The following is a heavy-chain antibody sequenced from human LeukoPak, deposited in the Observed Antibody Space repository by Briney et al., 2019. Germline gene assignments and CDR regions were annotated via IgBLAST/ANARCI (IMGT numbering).Heavy chain of an antibody. CDR3: ARVYCSSTSCYTYAFDI. V-gene: IGHV4-59*01. J-gene: IGHJ3*02. D-gene: IGHD2-2*02. CDR2: IYYSGST. Sequence: SETLSLTCTVPGGSISSYYWSWIRQPPGKGLEWIGYIYYSGSTNYNPSLKSRVTISVDTSKNQFSLKLSSVTAADTAVYYCARVYCSSTSCYTYAFDIWGQGTMVTVSS. CDR1: GGSISSYY.